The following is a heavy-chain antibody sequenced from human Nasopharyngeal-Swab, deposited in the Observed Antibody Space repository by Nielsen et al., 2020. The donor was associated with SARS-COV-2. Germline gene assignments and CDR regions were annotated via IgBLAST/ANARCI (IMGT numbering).Heavy chain of an antibody. CDR1: GYTFTSYG. D-gene: IGHD3-22*01. CDR2: ISAYNGNT. J-gene: IGHJ4*02. Sequence: ASVKVSCKASGYTFTSYGISWVRQAPGQGLEWMGWISAYNGNTNYAQKLQGRVTMTTDTSTSTAYMELRSLRSDDTAVYYCARGAREPPGDSSGYYHDPDFDYWGQGTLVTVSS. V-gene: IGHV1-18*01. CDR3: ARGAREPPGDSSGYYHDPDFDY.